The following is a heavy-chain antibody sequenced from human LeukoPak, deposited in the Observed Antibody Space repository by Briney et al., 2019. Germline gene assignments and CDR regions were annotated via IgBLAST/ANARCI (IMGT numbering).Heavy chain of an antibody. CDR1: GFTFSSYW. V-gene: IGHV3-7*01. J-gene: IGHJ3*02. CDR2: IKQDGSEK. CDR3: ARDGRHDDAFDI. D-gene: IGHD3/OR15-3a*01. Sequence: GGSLRLSCAASGFTFSSYWMSWVRQARGKGLEWVANIKQDGSEKYYVDSEKGRFTISRDNAKNSLYLQMNSLRAEDTAVYYCARDGRHDDAFDIWGQGTMVTVSS.